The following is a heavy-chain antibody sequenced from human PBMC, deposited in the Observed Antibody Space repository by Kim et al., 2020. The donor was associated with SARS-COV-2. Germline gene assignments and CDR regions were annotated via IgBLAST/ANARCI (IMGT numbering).Heavy chain of an antibody. CDR2: IYPGDSNA. V-gene: IGHV5-51*01. Sequence: GESQKISCKGSGYSFSSYWLGWVRQMPGKGLECMGIIYPGDSNARYSPSFQGQVTISADKSISTAYLQWSGLKASDTAMYYCARLSVNNNRNQYYFDYWGQGTLATVSS. CDR1: GYSFSSYW. CDR3: ARLSVNNNRNQYYFDY. D-gene: IGHD1-20*01. J-gene: IGHJ4*02.